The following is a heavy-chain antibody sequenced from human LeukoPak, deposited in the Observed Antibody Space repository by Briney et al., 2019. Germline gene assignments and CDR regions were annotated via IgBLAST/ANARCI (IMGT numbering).Heavy chain of an antibody. D-gene: IGHD3-22*01. J-gene: IGHJ4*02. V-gene: IGHV3-15*07. CDR2: IKSKTDGGTT. Sequence: PGGSLRLSCAASGFTFSNAWMNWVRQAPGKGLEWVGRIKSKTDGGTTDYAAPVKGRFTISRDDSKNTLYLEMNSLKTEDTAVYYCSTTYYYDSSEGYWGQGTLVTVSS. CDR3: STTYYYDSSEGY. CDR1: GFTFSNAW.